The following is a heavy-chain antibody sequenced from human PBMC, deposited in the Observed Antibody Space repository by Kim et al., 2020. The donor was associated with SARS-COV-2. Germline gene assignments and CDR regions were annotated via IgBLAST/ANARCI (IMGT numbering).Heavy chain of an antibody. J-gene: IGHJ4*02. Sequence: SETLSLTCTVSGGSISNKFWSWIRQPPGKGLEWIAYIFNSGSTDYNPSLKSRVTISVDTSKNQFSLKLNSVTAADTAVYYCARESEFSGYFDYWGQGTLVTVSS. D-gene: IGHD5-12*01. CDR3: ARESEFSGYFDY. CDR2: IFNSGST. CDR1: GGSISNKF. V-gene: IGHV4-59*01.